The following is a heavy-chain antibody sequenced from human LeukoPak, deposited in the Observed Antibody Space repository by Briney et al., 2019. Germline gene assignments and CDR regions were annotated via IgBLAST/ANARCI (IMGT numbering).Heavy chain of an antibody. CDR2: ISAYNGNT. CDR1: GYTFTSYG. V-gene: IGHV1-18*01. CDR3: GRDLLVYYYDSSGYSPFDY. J-gene: IGHJ4*02. D-gene: IGHD3-22*01. Sequence: GASVKVSCKASGYTFTSYGISWVRQAPGQGLEWMGWISAYNGNTNYAQKLQGRVTRTTEKYMSTAYMELRSLRSGGSAVCYWGRDLLVYYYDSSGYSPFDYWGQGTLVTVSS.